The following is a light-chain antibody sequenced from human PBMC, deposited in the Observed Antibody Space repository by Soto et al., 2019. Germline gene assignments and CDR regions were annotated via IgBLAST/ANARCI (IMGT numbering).Light chain of an antibody. Sequence: QSALTQPRSVSGSPGQSVTISCTGTSSDVGYYKYVSWYQQHPGKAPKLMIYDVSKRPSGVPDRFSGSKSGNTASLTISGLQAEDEADYYCCSYAGSYIYVFGTGTKLTVL. CDR1: SSDVGYYKY. V-gene: IGLV2-11*01. CDR3: CSYAGSYIYV. CDR2: DVS. J-gene: IGLJ1*01.